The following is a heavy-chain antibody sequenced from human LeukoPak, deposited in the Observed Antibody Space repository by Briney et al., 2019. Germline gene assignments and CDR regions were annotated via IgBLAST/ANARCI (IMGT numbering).Heavy chain of an antibody. D-gene: IGHD3-10*01. CDR3: AKDGSGNYGGRYYYGMDV. V-gene: IGHV3-21*01. CDR1: GFTFSSYG. Sequence: GGSLRLSCAASGFTFSSYGMHWVRQAPGKGLEWVSSISGNSAYIYYADSVKDRFTISRDNAENTLYLQMNSLRAEDTAVYYCAKDGSGNYGGRYYYGMDVWGQGTTVTVSS. CDR2: ISGNSAYI. J-gene: IGHJ6*02.